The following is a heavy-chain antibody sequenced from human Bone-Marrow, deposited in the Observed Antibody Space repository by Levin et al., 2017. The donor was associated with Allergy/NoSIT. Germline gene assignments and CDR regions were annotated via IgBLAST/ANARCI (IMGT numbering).Heavy chain of an antibody. CDR3: VRDRVGGAFDI. D-gene: IGHD3-10*01. CDR1: EFTFSSYD. Sequence: GGSLRLSCAVSEFTFSSYDMNWVRQAPGKGLEWISFITTRSGTIYYADSVRGRFTISRDNAQNSLYLQMNSLRAEDTAVYHCVRDRVGGAFDIWGQGTMVTVSS. V-gene: IGHV3-48*01. J-gene: IGHJ3*02. CDR2: ITTRSGTI.